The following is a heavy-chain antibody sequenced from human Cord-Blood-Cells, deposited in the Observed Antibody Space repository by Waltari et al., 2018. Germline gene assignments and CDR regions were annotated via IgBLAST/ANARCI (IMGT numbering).Heavy chain of an antibody. V-gene: IGHV3-30-3*01. CDR1: GFTFSSYA. CDR2: ISYDGSNK. CDR3: SGELLNWFDP. J-gene: IGHJ5*02. D-gene: IGHD1-26*01. Sequence: VQLVESGGGVVQPGRSLRLSCAASGFTFSSYAMHWVRQAPGKGLEWVAVISYDGSNKYYADSVKGRFTISRDNSKNTLYLQMNSLRAEDTAVYYCSGELLNWFDPWGQGTLVTVSS.